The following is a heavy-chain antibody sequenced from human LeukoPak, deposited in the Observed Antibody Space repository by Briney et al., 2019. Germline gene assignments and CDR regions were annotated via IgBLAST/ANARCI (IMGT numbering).Heavy chain of an antibody. D-gene: IGHD3-10*01. Sequence: SVKVSCKASGGTFSSYAISWVRQAPGQGLEWMGRIIPILGIANYAQKFQGRVTITADKSTSTAYMELSSLRSEDTAVYYCARDSYYGSGAYWGQGTLVTVSS. CDR3: ARDSYYGSGAY. CDR1: GGTFSSYA. CDR2: IIPILGIA. J-gene: IGHJ4*02. V-gene: IGHV1-69*04.